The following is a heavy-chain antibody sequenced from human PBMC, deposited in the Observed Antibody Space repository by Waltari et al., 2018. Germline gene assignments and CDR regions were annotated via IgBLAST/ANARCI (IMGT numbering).Heavy chain of an antibody. V-gene: IGHV3-7*01. CDR2: IWPDGSDR. Sequence: EVQLVESGGGLVQPGGSLRLACVASGFSLSSHYLPWRRQAPGKGLEWVANIWPDGSDRNHVDSVKGRFTISRDNAQNTLYLQMNSLRAEDTAVYYCARQDISVRSCPDYWGQGTLVTVSS. CDR1: GFSLSSHY. J-gene: IGHJ4*02. D-gene: IGHD6-19*01. CDR3: ARQDISVRSCPDY.